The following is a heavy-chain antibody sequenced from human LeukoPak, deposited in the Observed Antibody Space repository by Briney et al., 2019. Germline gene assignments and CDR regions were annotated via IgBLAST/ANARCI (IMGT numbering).Heavy chain of an antibody. Sequence: GGSLRLSCSASGFTFSTYWMSWVRQAPGKGLEWVANMKRDGSEIYYVDSVKGRFTISRDNAKNSLYLQMNSLRAEDTAVYYCTRRLDYWGQGTLVTVSS. CDR3: TRRLDY. CDR2: MKRDGSEI. V-gene: IGHV3-7*01. CDR1: GFTFSTYW. J-gene: IGHJ4*02.